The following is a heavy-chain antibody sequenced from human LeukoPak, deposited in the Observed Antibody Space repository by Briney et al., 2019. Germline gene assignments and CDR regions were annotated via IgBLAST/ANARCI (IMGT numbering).Heavy chain of an antibody. J-gene: IGHJ4*02. CDR1: GGTFSSYA. CDR3: ALLLPGDYDFWSGYGYDY. Sequence: SVKVSCKASGGTFSSYAISWVRQAPGQGLEWMGGIIPIFGTANYAQKFQGRVTITADESTSTAYMELSSLRSEDTAVYYCALLLPGDYDFWSGYGYDYWGQGTLVTVSP. V-gene: IGHV1-69*13. D-gene: IGHD3-3*01. CDR2: IIPIFGTA.